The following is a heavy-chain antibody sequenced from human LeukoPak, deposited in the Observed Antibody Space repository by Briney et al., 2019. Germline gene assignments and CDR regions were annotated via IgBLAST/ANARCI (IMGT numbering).Heavy chain of an antibody. J-gene: IGHJ3*02. CDR3: ANFEGHSQAFHI. V-gene: IGHV3-30*04. D-gene: IGHD3-9*01. CDR2: ILYDGSKK. CDR1: GFTFGGYL. Sequence: GGCLRLSCTGSGFTFGGYLMSWVRQAPGKGLEWVASILYDGSKKYYADSVKGRFSIYRDNSNYTLYLQMNRLRAEDTAVFYRANFEGHSQAFHIWGQGTLVTVSS.